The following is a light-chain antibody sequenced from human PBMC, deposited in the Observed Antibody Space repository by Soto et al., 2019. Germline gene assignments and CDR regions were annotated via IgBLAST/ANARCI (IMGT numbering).Light chain of an antibody. CDR3: SSYTSSSTWV. CDR2: EVS. CDR1: SSDVGGYNY. Sequence: QSALTQPASVSGSPGQSITISCTGTSSDVGGYNYVSWYQHHPGNAPNLMIYEVSNRPSGVSDRFSGSKSGNTASLTISGLQAEDEADYYCSSYTSSSTWVFGGGTKLTVL. J-gene: IGLJ3*02. V-gene: IGLV2-14*01.